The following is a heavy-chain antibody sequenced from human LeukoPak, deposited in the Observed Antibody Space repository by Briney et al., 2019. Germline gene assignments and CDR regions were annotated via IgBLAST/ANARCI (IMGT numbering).Heavy chain of an antibody. CDR2: INYSGGT. V-gene: IGHV4-59*12. CDR3: ARDKGDSRYCSNGVCTDVYYYYMDV. Sequence: SETLSLTCSVSGGSISSYDLSWIGQPPGKGLEWIGYINYSGGTNSHPSLKSRVTKSVDTSKNQFSLTLSSVTAADTAVYYCARDKGDSRYCSNGVCTDVYYYYMDVWGKGTTVTVSS. J-gene: IGHJ6*03. D-gene: IGHD2-8*01. CDR1: GGSISSYD.